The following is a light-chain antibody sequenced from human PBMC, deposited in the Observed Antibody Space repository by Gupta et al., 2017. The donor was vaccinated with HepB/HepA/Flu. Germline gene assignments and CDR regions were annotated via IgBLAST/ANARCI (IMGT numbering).Light chain of an antibody. V-gene: IGLV1-44*01. CDR1: SSNIGSNT. J-gene: IGLJ2*01. CDR3: AAWDDSLNGVV. CDR2: SNN. Sequence: QSVLTQPPSASGTPGQRVTFPCSGSSSNIGSNTVNWFQQLPGTAPKLLIYSNNQRPSGVPDRFSGSMSGTSASLAISGLQSEDEADYYCAAWDDSLNGVVFGGGTKLTVL.